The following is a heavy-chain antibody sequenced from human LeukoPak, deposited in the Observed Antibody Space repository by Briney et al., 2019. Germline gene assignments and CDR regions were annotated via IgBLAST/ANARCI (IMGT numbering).Heavy chain of an antibody. J-gene: IGHJ4*02. D-gene: IGHD1-26*01. Sequence: GGSLRLSCAAFGFTFDDYGMSWVRQAPGKGLEWVSGINWNSDTTTYAESMKGRFTISRDNAKNSLYLQMNSLRVEDTALYYCAKSRIVGANPGGFDYWGQGTLVTVSS. CDR1: GFTFDDYG. CDR2: INWNSDTT. CDR3: AKSRIVGANPGGFDY. V-gene: IGHV3-20*04.